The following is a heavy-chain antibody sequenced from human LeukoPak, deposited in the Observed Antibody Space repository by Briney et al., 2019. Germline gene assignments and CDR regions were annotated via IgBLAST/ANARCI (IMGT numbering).Heavy chain of an antibody. CDR2: INPSGGST. V-gene: IGHV1-46*01. J-gene: IGHJ6*03. CDR1: GYTFIDYY. CDR3: ARGSDCSGGSCYWGTYYYYYYMDV. D-gene: IGHD2-15*01. Sequence: ASVKVSCKASGYTFIDYYMHWVRQAPGQGLEWMGIINPSGGSTSYAQKFQGRVTMTRDMSTSTVYMELSSLRSEDTAVYYCARGSDCSGGSCYWGTYYYYYYMDVWGKGTTVTVSS.